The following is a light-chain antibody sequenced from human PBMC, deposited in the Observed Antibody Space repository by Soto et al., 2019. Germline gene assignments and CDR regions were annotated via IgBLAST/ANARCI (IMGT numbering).Light chain of an antibody. Sequence: EIVLTQSPGTLSVSPGERVTLSCRASQSVSSKLVWYQRKPGQAPRLLIYDASTRATGVPARFSGSGSGTEFTLTISSLQSEDFALYYCQQYDHWPPATFGQGTKVDIK. V-gene: IGKV3-15*01. CDR1: QSVSSK. CDR2: DAS. CDR3: QQYDHWPPAT. J-gene: IGKJ1*01.